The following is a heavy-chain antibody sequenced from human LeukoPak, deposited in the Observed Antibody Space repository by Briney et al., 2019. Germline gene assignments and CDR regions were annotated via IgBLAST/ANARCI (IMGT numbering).Heavy chain of an antibody. CDR2: IYYSGST. V-gene: IGHV4-59*08. CDR1: GGSISSYY. CDR3: ARHFDYYDSSGWNWFDP. D-gene: IGHD3-22*01. Sequence: SETLSLTCTVSGGSISSYYWSWIRQPPGKGLEWIGYIYYSGSTNYNPSLKSRVTISVDTSKNQFSLKLSSVTAADTAVYYCARHFDYYDSSGWNWFDPWGQGTLVTVSS. J-gene: IGHJ5*02.